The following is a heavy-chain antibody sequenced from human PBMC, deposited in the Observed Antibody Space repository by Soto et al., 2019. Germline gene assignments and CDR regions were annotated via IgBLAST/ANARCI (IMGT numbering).Heavy chain of an antibody. Sequence: SETLSLTCDVSGDSISSGGYSWNWIRQPPGKGLEWIGYIYYSGTTYYNPSLKSRVTMSVDRSKDQFSLNLSSVTAADTAVYYCARARHLYDISGYYYFDYWGRGTLVTVS. CDR1: GDSISSGGYS. J-gene: IGHJ4*02. CDR3: ARARHLYDISGYYYFDY. V-gene: IGHV4-30-2*01. D-gene: IGHD3-22*01. CDR2: IYYSGTT.